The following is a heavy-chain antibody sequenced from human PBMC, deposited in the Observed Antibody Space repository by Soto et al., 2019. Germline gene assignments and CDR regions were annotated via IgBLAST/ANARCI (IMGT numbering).Heavy chain of an antibody. D-gene: IGHD6-13*01. V-gene: IGHV5-51*01. CDR2: IYPGDSDT. Sequence: PGESPKISCKGSGYSFTSYWIGWVRQMSGKGLEWMGIIYPGDSDTRYSPSFQGQVTISADKSISTAYLQWSSLKASDTAMYYCARPGMIIAAAGPDAFDIWGQGTMVTVSS. CDR3: ARPGMIIAAAGPDAFDI. J-gene: IGHJ3*02. CDR1: GYSFTSYW.